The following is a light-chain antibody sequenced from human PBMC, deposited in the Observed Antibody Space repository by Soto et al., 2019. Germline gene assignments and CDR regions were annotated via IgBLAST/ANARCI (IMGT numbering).Light chain of an antibody. CDR2: AAS. V-gene: IGKV3-15*01. CDR3: QQYDERPPSLS. J-gene: IGKJ4*01. CDR1: QSVSTN. Sequence: EIVMTQSPATLSVSPGERATLSCRASQSVSTNLAWYQQKPGQAPMLLIYAASVRATGIPARFSGSGSGTEFTLTISSLQSEDVAVYYCQQYDERPPSLSFGGGTKVEIK.